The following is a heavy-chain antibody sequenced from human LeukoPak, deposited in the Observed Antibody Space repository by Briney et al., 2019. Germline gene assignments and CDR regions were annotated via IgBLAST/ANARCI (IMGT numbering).Heavy chain of an antibody. CDR2: IYGGGST. J-gene: IGHJ4*02. CDR3: ARDEGVGAAGGPYFDY. CDR1: GFTVRSNY. V-gene: IGHV3-53*01. Sequence: GGSLRLSCAASGFTVRSNYMSWVRQAPGKGLEWVSVIYGGGSTYYAGSVKGRFTISRDNSKNTLYLQMNSLRAEDTAVYYCARDEGVGAAGGPYFDYWGQGTLVIVSS. D-gene: IGHD2-15*01.